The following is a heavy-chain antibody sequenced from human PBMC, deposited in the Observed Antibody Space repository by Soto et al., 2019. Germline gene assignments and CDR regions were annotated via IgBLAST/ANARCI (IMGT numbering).Heavy chain of an antibody. Sequence: ASVKVSCKASGYTFTGYYMHWVRQAPGQGLEWMGWINPNSGGTNYAQKFQGRVTMTRDTSISTAYMELNSLRAEDTALYYCARDMGGYFGVVIRGMDVWGQGTTVTVSS. J-gene: IGHJ6*02. CDR3: ARDMGGYFGVVIRGMDV. V-gene: IGHV1-2*02. CDR2: INPNSGGT. CDR1: GYTFTGYY. D-gene: IGHD3-3*01.